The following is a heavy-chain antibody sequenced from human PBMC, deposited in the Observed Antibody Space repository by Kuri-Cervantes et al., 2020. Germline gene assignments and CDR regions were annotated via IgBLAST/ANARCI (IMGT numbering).Heavy chain of an antibody. CDR1: GYSFTSHA. CDR2: ISAGNNDYT. J-gene: IGHJ3*02. Sequence: ASVKVSCKASGYSFTSHAMHWLRQAPGQRLEWVGWISAGNNDYTKYSQKFQGRFTIARDTSATTAYMEMSSLRFEDTAVYYCARGGLSAFDIWGQGTMVTVSS. CDR3: ARGGLSAFDI. V-gene: IGHV1-3*01. D-gene: IGHD3-16*01.